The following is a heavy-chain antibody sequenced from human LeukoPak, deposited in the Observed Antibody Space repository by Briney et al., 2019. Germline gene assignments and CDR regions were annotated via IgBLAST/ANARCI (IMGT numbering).Heavy chain of an antibody. CDR1: GGTFSSYA. Sequence: GASVKVSCKASGGTFSSYAISWVRQAPGQGLEWMGGIIPIFGTANYAQKFQGRVTITADESTSTAYMELSSLRSEDTAVYYCARSSENIVLMVYAIWDFDYWGQGTLVTVSS. CDR3: ARSSENIVLMVYAIWDFDY. CDR2: IIPIFGTA. V-gene: IGHV1-69*13. D-gene: IGHD2-8*01. J-gene: IGHJ4*02.